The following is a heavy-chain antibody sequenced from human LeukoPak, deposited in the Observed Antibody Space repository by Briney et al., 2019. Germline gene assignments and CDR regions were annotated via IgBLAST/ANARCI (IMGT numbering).Heavy chain of an antibody. CDR1: GYTFTSYY. CDR2: INPTGGST. D-gene: IGHD6-6*01. J-gene: IGHJ4*02. Sequence: ASVKVSCKASGYTFTSYYMHWVRQAPGQGLEWMGIINPTGGSTAYAQKFQGRVTMTRDTSTSTVYMELSSLRSDDTAVYYCARTAARRFDYWGQGTLVTVSS. V-gene: IGHV1-46*01. CDR3: ARTAARRFDY.